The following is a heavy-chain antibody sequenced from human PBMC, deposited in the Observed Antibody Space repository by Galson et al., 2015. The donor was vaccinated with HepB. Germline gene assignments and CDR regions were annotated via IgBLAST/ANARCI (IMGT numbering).Heavy chain of an antibody. V-gene: IGHV3-9*01. D-gene: IGHD3-22*01. CDR1: GFTFSSCA. Sequence: SLRLSCAASGFTFSSCAMHWVRQAPGKGLEWVSGISWNSGSIGYADSVKGRFTISRDNAKNSLYLQMNSLRAEDTALYYCAKDMYYYDSSGIFDYWGQGTLVTVSS. CDR2: ISWNSGSI. CDR3: AKDMYYYDSSGIFDY. J-gene: IGHJ4*02.